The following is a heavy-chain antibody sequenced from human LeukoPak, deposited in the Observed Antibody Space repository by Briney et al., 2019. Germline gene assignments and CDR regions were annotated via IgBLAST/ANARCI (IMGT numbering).Heavy chain of an antibody. V-gene: IGHV3-43*02. CDR1: GLPIADFA. J-gene: IGHJ4*02. CDR2: ISGDGVST. CDR3: AKESEKFDY. Sequence: PGGSLRLSCVASGLPIADFAMHWVRRAPGKGLEWVSLISGDGVSTFYADSVKGRFSICRDNSKNSLYLEMNSLRTEDAAMYYGAKESEKFDYWGQGTLVGVSS.